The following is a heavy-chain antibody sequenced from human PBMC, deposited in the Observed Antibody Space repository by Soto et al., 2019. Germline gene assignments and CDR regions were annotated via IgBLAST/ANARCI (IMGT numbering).Heavy chain of an antibody. V-gene: IGHV3-30*18. CDR3: AKDLQSYGDYDYYCYGMDV. Sequence: VQLVDSGGGEVQPGRSLTISCAASGFTFSTYGMHWVRQTPGKGLEWVAVISYDGTNKFYSDSVKGRFTISRDNFKITLTLQMNSLRADDTAVYSCAKDLQSYGDYDYYCYGMDVWGLGTRVTVSS. CDR2: ISYDGTNK. CDR1: GFTFSTYG. J-gene: IGHJ6*02. D-gene: IGHD4-17*01.